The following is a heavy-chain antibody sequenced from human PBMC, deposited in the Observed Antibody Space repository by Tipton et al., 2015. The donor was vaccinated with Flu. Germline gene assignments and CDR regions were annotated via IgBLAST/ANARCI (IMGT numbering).Heavy chain of an antibody. CDR2: IYSSGST. D-gene: IGHD2-15*01. J-gene: IGHJ5*02. CDR1: GGPISNWY. V-gene: IGHV4-4*07. CDR3: ARACGSGGNRWFDP. Sequence: TLSLTCTVSGGPISNWYWSWLRQPAGKGLEWIGRIYSSGSTNYNPSLKSRVTMSADTSKNQFSLNLSSVTAADTAVYYCARACGSGGNRWFDPWGQGALVTVSS.